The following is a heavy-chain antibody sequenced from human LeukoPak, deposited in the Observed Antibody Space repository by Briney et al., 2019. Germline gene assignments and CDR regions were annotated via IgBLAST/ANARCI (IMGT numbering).Heavy chain of an antibody. J-gene: IGHJ4*02. D-gene: IGHD4-17*01. CDR1: GFTFSTYA. CDR2: IKEDGSEK. Sequence: PGGSLRLSCAASGFTFSTYAVSWVRQAPGKGLEWVANIKEDGSEKNYVDSVKGRFTISRDNSKNTLYLQMNSLRVEDTALYYCASRSGGDYPYFDYWGQGTLVTVSS. CDR3: ASRSGGDYPYFDY. V-gene: IGHV3-7*03.